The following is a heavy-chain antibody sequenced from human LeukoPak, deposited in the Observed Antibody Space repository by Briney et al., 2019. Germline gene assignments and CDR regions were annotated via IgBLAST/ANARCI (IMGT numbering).Heavy chain of an antibody. V-gene: IGHV3-30*18. D-gene: IGHD5-12*01. J-gene: IGHJ4*02. CDR1: GFTFSSYG. CDR3: AKEGGYEPDY. Sequence: GGSLRLSCAASGFTFSSYGMHWVRQVPGKGLEWVAVISYDGSNKYYADSVKGRFTISRDNSKNTLYLQMNSLRAEDTAVYYCAKEGGYEPDYWGQGTLVTVSS. CDR2: ISYDGSNK.